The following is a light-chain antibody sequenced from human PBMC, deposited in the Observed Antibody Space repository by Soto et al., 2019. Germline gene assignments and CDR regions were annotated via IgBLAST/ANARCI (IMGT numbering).Light chain of an antibody. Sequence: QSALTQPASVSGSPGQSITISCTGTSSDVGGYNYVSWYQQLPGKAPKLMIYDVSNRPAGVSNRVSGSKSGNTASLTISGRQAEDEADYSCSSYTRSSPLVFGVGTKVTVL. V-gene: IGLV2-14*01. CDR2: DVS. CDR3: SSYTRSSPLV. J-gene: IGLJ2*01. CDR1: SSDVGGYNY.